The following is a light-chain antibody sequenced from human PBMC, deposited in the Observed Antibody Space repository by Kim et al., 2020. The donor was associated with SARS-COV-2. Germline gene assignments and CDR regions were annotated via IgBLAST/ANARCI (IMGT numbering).Light chain of an antibody. CDR3: QQYYAYRYT. CDR1: QNINDW. J-gene: IGKJ2*01. Sequence: SASVGDRVTITCRASQNINDWLAWYQQKPGEVPRLLIHEASNLENGVPSRFRGSGSGTDFTLTISSLQADDLATYYCQQYYAYRYTFGQGTKLEIK. V-gene: IGKV1-5*03. CDR2: EAS.